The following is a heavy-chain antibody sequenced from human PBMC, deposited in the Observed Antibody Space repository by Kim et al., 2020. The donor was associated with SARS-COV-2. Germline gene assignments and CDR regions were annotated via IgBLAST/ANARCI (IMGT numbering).Heavy chain of an antibody. Sequence: YAASVKGRFTISRDNAKSTLDLQMISLRPEDTAVYYCARGSGSYGFDSWGQGILVAVSS. CDR3: ARGSGSYGFDS. J-gene: IGHJ4*02. D-gene: IGHD1-26*01. V-gene: IGHV3-74*01.